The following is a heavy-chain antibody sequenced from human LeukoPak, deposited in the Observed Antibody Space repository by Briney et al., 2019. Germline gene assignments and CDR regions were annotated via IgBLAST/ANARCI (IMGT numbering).Heavy chain of an antibody. V-gene: IGHV3-7*01. Sequence: GGSLRLSCAASGFTFSSNWMHWVRQAPGKGLEWVANIKQDGSEKYYVDSAKGRFTISRDNAKNSLYLQMNSLRAEDTAVYYCATDLGSSRPNFWGQGILVTVSS. D-gene: IGHD6-13*01. J-gene: IGHJ4*02. CDR1: GFTFSSNW. CDR3: ATDLGSSRPNF. CDR2: IKQDGSEK.